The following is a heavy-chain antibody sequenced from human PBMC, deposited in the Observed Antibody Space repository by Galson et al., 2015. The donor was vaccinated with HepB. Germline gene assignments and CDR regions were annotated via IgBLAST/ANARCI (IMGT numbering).Heavy chain of an antibody. J-gene: IGHJ4*02. CDR3: ARDRGSSSWYSCFDY. CDR1: GFTFSSYA. V-gene: IGHV3-21*01. CDR2: ISSSSSYI. D-gene: IGHD6-13*01. Sequence: SLRLSCAASGFTFSSYAMHWVRQAPGKGLEWVSSISSSSSYIYYADSVKGRFTISRDNAKNSLYLQMNSLRAEDTAVYYCARDRGSSSWYSCFDYWGQGTLVTVSS.